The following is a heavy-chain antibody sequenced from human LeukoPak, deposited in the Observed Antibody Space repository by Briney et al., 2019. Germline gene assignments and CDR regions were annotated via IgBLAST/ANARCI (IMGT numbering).Heavy chain of an antibody. CDR1: GFTFSSYT. CDR3: ARGLHYYYYGMDV. V-gene: IGHV3-30-3*01. J-gene: IGHJ6*02. D-gene: IGHD3-10*01. Sequence: GRSLRLSCAASGFTFSSYTMHWARQAPGKGLEWVAVISYDGSNKYYADSVKGRFTISRDNSKNTLYLQMNSLRAEDTAVYYCARGLHYYYYGMDVWGQGTTVTVSS. CDR2: ISYDGSNK.